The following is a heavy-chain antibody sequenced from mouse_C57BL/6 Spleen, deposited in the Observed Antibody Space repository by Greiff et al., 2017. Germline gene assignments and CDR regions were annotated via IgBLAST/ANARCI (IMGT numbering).Heavy chain of an antibody. CDR2: IYPRSGNT. CDR1: GYTFTSYG. J-gene: IGHJ1*03. Sequence: VKLMESGAELARPGASVKLSCKASGYTFTSYGISWVKQRPGQGLEWIGEIYPRSGNTYYNEKFKGKATLTADKSSSTAYMELRSLTSEDSAVYFCAREDGSSHWYFDVWGTGTTVTVSS. CDR3: AREDGSSHWYFDV. D-gene: IGHD1-1*01. V-gene: IGHV1-81*01.